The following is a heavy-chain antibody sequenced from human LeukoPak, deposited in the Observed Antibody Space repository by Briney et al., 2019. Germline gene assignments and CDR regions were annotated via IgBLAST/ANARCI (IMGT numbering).Heavy chain of an antibody. CDR1: GGSISSSSYY. CDR3: ARLRYSYGRFDY. D-gene: IGHD5-18*01. V-gene: IGHV4-39*01. Sequence: KSSETLSLTCTVSGGSISSSSYYWGWIRQPPGKGLVWIGRIYYSGSTYYNPSLKSRVTISVDTSKNQFSLKLSSVTAADKAVYYCARLRYSYGRFDYWGQGTLVTVSS. CDR2: IYYSGST. J-gene: IGHJ4*02.